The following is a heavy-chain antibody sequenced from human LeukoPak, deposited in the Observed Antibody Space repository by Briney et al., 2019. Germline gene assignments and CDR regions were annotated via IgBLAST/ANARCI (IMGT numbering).Heavy chain of an antibody. CDR1: GFTFDDYT. D-gene: IGHD3-22*01. CDR2: ISWDGGST. J-gene: IGHJ4*02. Sequence: PGGSLRLSCAASGFTFDDYTIHWVRQAPGKGLEWVSLISWDGGSTSYADSVKGRFTISRDNSKNSLYLQMNSLRTEDTALYYCAKDSWDSSGYYSNWGQGTLVTVSS. CDR3: AKDSWDSSGYYSN. V-gene: IGHV3-43*01.